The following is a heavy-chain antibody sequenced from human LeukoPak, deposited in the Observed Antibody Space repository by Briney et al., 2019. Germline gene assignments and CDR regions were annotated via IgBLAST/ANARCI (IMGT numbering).Heavy chain of an antibody. CDR1: GFSFSSYG. V-gene: IGHV3-30*18. CDR2: ISYDGNNE. CDR3: AKSPDTVHFDY. D-gene: IGHD4-17*01. J-gene: IGHJ4*02. Sequence: GGSLRLSCATSGFSFSSYGMHWVRQAPGKGLEWVAVISYDGNNEYYADSVKGRFTISRDNSKNTLYLQMNSLRAEDTAVYYCAKSPDTVHFDYWGQGTVVTVSS.